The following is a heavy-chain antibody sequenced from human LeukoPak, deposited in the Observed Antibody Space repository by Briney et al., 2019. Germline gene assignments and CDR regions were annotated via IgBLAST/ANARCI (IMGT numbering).Heavy chain of an antibody. J-gene: IGHJ6*02. D-gene: IGHD3-10*01. V-gene: IGHV3-74*01. CDR2: ISSDESST. Sequence: WGSLRLSCAASGFTFSNYWMHWVRQAPGKGLVWVSRISSDESSTTYADSVKGRFTISRDNAKNTLYLQMNSLRAEDTAVYYCARDYGRSRDYGMDVWGQGTTVTVSS. CDR3: ARDYGRSRDYGMDV. CDR1: GFTFSNYW.